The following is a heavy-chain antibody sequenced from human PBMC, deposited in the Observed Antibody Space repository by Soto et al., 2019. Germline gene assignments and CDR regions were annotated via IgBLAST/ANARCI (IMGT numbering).Heavy chain of an antibody. Sequence: ASVKVSCKASGYPFTDYFLHWVRQAPGQGPEWMGWINPNGGSTKSTQAFRGRVTMTRDTSISTAYMEMTRLSSDDTAVYYCARGSGYGNYDYWGHGTLVTVS. CDR2: INPNGGST. J-gene: IGHJ4*01. CDR3: ARGSGYGNYDY. CDR1: GYPFTDYF. V-gene: IGHV1-2*02. D-gene: IGHD4-17*01.